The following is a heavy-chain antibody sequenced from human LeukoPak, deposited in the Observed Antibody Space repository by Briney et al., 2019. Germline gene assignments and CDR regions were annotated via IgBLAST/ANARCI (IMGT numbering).Heavy chain of an antibody. CDR1: GGSISSSNYY. Sequence: SETLSLTCTVSGGSISSSNYYWGWIRQPPGKGLEWIASIHYSETTYYNPSLKSRVTISVDTSKNQFSLKLSSVTAADTAVYYCARATNVAMVGFDYWGQGTLVTVSS. CDR2: IHYSETT. V-gene: IGHV4-39*07. J-gene: IGHJ4*02. CDR3: ARATNVAMVGFDY. D-gene: IGHD5-18*01.